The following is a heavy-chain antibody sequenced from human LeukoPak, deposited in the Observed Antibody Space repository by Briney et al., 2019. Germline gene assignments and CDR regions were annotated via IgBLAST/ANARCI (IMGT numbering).Heavy chain of an antibody. D-gene: IGHD5-18*01. CDR3: ARGRYSYGYGY. V-gene: IGHV1-69*04. Sequence: SVKVSCKASGGTFSSYAIIWVRQAPGQGLEWMGRIIPILGIANYAQKSQGRVTITADKSTSTAYMELSSLRSEDTAVYYCARGRYSYGYGYWGQGTLVTVSS. CDR1: GGTFSSYA. CDR2: IIPILGIA. J-gene: IGHJ4*02.